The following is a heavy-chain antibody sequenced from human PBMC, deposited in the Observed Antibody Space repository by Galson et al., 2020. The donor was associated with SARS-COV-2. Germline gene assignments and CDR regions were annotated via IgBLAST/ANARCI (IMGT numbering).Heavy chain of an antibody. CDR1: GFTFSGQA. Sequence: GESLKISCAASGFTFSGQAMHWVRQAPGKGLEWVGIISYDGTTRYNGDSVKGRFTISRDNSKNTLFLQMNNLRPEDTATYYCARETDDDSSSWYDYWGQGTRVTVSS. J-gene: IGHJ4*02. CDR3: ARETDDDSSSWYDY. D-gene: IGHD6-13*01. CDR2: ISYDGTTR. V-gene: IGHV3-30*01.